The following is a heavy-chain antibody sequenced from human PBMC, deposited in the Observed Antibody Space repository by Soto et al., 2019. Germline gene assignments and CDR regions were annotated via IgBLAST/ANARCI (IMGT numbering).Heavy chain of an antibody. CDR3: ARDPRMVVEGSHGMDV. D-gene: IGHD2-15*01. V-gene: IGHV3-21*01. CDR1: GFTFSSYS. CDR2: ISSSSSYI. Sequence: GGSLRLSCAASGFTFSSYSMNWVRQAPGKGLEWVSSISSSSSYIYYADSVKGRFTISRDNAKNSLYLQMNSLRAEDTAVYYCARDPRMVVEGSHGMDVWGQGTTVTVSS. J-gene: IGHJ6*02.